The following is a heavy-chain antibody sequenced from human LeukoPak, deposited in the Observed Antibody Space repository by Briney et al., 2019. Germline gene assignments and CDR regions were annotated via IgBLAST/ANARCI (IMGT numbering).Heavy chain of an antibody. J-gene: IGHJ4*02. Sequence: PGGSLRLSCADSGFTFSSYWMSWVRQAPGKGLEWVTNINKDGDKKCYVDSVRGRFTVSRDNAKNSLHLQMNSLRAEDTAVYYCAKDFGGLEDYWGQGMLVTVSS. D-gene: IGHD3-10*01. CDR2: INKDGDKK. V-gene: IGHV3-7*05. CDR1: GFTFSSYW. CDR3: AKDFGGLEDY.